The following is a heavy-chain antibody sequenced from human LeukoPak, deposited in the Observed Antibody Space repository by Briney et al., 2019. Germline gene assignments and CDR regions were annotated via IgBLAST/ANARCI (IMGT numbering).Heavy chain of an antibody. J-gene: IGHJ4*02. CDR3: ARSPPYGTTWYGRSDF. CDR2: IRQDGDTK. CDR1: GFPFNAYW. Sequence: GGSLRLSCAASGFPFNAYWMTWVRQAPGKGLEWVANIRQDGDTKYYVDSVKGRFTISRDNAMNSLYLQMNSLRAEDTAIYYCARSPPYGTTWYGRSDFWGQGTLVTVSS. D-gene: IGHD6-13*01. V-gene: IGHV3-7*03.